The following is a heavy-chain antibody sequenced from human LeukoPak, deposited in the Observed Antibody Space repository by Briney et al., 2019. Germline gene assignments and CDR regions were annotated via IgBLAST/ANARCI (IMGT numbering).Heavy chain of an antibody. Sequence: SETLSLTCAVYGESFSSHYWSWIRQPPGKGLEWIGEINHSGNTNYNPSLKSRVTISVDTSKNQFSLKLSSVTAADTAAYYCARVDGDGYNIPDYWGQGTLVTVSS. J-gene: IGHJ4*02. V-gene: IGHV4-34*01. CDR3: ARVDGDGYNIPDY. CDR1: GESFSSHY. CDR2: INHSGNT. D-gene: IGHD5-24*01.